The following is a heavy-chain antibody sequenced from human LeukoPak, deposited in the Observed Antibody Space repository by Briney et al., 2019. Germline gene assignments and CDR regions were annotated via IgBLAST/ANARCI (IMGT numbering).Heavy chain of an antibody. J-gene: IGHJ6*03. CDR2: IIPIFGTA. CDR1: GGTFSSYA. D-gene: IGHD2-2*02. CDR3: AGSLYCSSTSCYIPAGKAQDYYYYYMDV. Sequence: GASVKVSCKASGGTFSSYAISWVRQAPGQGLEWMGGIIPIFGTANYAQKFQGRVTITTDESTSTAYMELSSLRSEDTAVYYCAGSLYCSSTSCYIPAGKAQDYYYYYMDVWGKGTTVTVSS. V-gene: IGHV1-69*05.